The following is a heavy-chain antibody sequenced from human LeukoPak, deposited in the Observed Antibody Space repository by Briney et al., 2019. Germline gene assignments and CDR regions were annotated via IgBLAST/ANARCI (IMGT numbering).Heavy chain of an antibody. CDR2: IFSSGTT. CDR3: AREAWAGTHSGWFDP. J-gene: IGHJ5*02. V-gene: IGHV4-31*03. D-gene: IGHD1-7*01. Sequence: SQTLSLTCTVSGSSVSSGAYYWIWIRQFPGKGLAWIGYIFSSGTTSYYRSLRSRVSVSSDTTTNQFSLLLISVSAADTAVYFCAREAWAGTHSGWFDPWGQGILVTVSS. CDR1: GSSVSSGAYY.